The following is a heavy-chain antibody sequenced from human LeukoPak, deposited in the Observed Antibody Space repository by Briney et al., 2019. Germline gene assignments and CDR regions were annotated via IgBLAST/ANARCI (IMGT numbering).Heavy chain of an antibody. CDR3: ARGRIDYGVRGWFDP. CDR2: INPNSGGT. J-gene: IGHJ5*02. D-gene: IGHD4-17*01. V-gene: IGHV1-2*02. CDR1: GYTFTDYY. Sequence: ASLKVSCKTSGYTFTDYYIHWVRHAPGQALEWMGWINPNSGGTNYAQTFQGRVTMTRDTSISTAYMELRRLRSDDTAVYYCARGRIDYGVRGWFDPWGQGTLVTVSS.